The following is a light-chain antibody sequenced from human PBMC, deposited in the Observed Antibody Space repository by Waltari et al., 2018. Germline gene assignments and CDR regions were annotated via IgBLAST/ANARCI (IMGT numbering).Light chain of an antibody. CDR1: QSVSSF. Sequence: EVVMTQSPATLSLSPGERAPLSCRASQSVSSFLAWYQQKPGQAPRLLIYGASTGATGIPARFSGSVSGTEFTLTSSSLQSEECAVYYCQQYNDWPPLTFGGGTKVEIK. V-gene: IGKV3-15*01. CDR2: GAS. J-gene: IGKJ4*01. CDR3: QQYNDWPPLT.